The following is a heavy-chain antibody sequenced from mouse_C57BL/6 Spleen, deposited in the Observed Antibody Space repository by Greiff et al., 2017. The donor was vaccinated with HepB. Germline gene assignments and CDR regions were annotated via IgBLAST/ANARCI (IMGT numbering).Heavy chain of an antibody. CDR2: FHPYNDDT. Sequence: VQVVESGAELVKPGASVKMSCKASGYTFTTYPIEWMKQNHGKSLEWIGNFHPYNDDTKYNEKFKGKATLTVEKSSSTVYLELSRLTSDDSAVYYCARRSNHGAWFAYWGQGTLVTVSA. V-gene: IGHV1-47*01. D-gene: IGHD2-5*01. CDR1: GYTFTTYP. J-gene: IGHJ3*01. CDR3: ARRSNHGAWFAY.